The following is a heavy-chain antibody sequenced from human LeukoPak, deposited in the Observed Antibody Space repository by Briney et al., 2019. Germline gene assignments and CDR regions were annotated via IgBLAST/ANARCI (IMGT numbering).Heavy chain of an antibody. D-gene: IGHD2-15*01. CDR1: GYTFTGYY. Sequence: ASVKVSCKASGYTFTGYYMHWVRQAPGQGLEWMGWINPNSGGTNYAQKFQGRVTMTRDTSISTAYMELSRLRSDDTAVYYCARGRYCSGGSCYFDDWFDPWGQGTLVTVSS. CDR3: ARGRYCSGGSCYFDDWFDP. J-gene: IGHJ5*02. V-gene: IGHV1-2*02. CDR2: INPNSGGT.